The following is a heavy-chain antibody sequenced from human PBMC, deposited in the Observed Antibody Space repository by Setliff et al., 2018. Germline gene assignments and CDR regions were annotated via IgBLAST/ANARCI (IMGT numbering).Heavy chain of an antibody. D-gene: IGHD4-17*01. V-gene: IGHV3-7*01. J-gene: IGHJ4*02. CDR3: VRRHYGSSYDC. Sequence: GGSLRLSCAVSGFTFSNFWMSWVRQAPGKGLEWVANIKQDGSEKYYVDSVKGRFTISRDNAKSSLFLEMNSLRADDTAFYYCVRRHYGSSYDCWGQGTLVTVSS. CDR2: IKQDGSEK. CDR1: GFTFSNFW.